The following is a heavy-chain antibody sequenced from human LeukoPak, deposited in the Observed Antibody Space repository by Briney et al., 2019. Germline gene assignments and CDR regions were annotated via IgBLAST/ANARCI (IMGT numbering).Heavy chain of an antibody. D-gene: IGHD5-18*01. Sequence: GGSLRLSCAASGFTFSSYSMNWGRQAPGKGREGVSYISSSSSTIYYADSVKGRVTISRDNAKNSLYLQMNSLRAEDTAVYYCARDGYGTIDYWGQGTLVTVSS. CDR2: ISSSSSTI. J-gene: IGHJ4*02. CDR1: GFTFSSYS. V-gene: IGHV3-48*01. CDR3: ARDGYGTIDY.